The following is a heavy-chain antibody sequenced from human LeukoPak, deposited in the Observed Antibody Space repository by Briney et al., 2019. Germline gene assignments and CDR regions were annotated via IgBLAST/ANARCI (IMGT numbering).Heavy chain of an antibody. CDR2: ISGSGGST. D-gene: IGHD4-4*01. J-gene: IGHJ6*02. V-gene: IGHV3-23*01. CDR1: GFTFSSYA. CDR3: AKTSGGTVTTKYYYYGMDV. Sequence: PGGSLRLSCAASGFTFSSYAMSWVRQAPGKGLEWVSAISGSGGSTYYADSVKGWFTISRDNSKNTLYLQMNSLRAEDTAVYYCAKTSGGTVTTKYYYYGMDVWGQGTTVTVSS.